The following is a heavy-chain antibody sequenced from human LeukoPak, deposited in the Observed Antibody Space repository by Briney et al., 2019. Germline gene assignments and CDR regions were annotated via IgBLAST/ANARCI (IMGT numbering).Heavy chain of an antibody. V-gene: IGHV4-4*09. CDR2: IYSGVPT. CDR3: VQTTGWPGFDY. Sequence: PSETLSLTCTTSGVSISRFYWSWVRQPPGKGLEGIGNIYSGVPTYFNPSLKSRLIISVDTSKNQFSLNLTSVTAADTAMYYCVQTTGWPGFDYWGQGILVTVSS. J-gene: IGHJ4*02. CDR1: GVSISRFY. D-gene: IGHD6-19*01.